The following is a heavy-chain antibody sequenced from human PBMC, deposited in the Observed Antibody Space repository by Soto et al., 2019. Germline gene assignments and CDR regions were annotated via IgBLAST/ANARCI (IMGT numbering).Heavy chain of an antibody. CDR2: IYYSGST. CDR3: ASVHYADYYDSSGYHMYYFDY. Sequence: SETLSLTCTVSGGSISIYYWSLMRQPPGKGLEWIGYIYYSGSTNYNPSLKSRVTISVDTSKNQFSLKLSSVTAADTAVYYCASVHYADYYDSSGYHMYYFDYWGQGSLVTVSS. J-gene: IGHJ4*02. V-gene: IGHV4-59*01. CDR1: GGSISIYY. D-gene: IGHD3-22*01.